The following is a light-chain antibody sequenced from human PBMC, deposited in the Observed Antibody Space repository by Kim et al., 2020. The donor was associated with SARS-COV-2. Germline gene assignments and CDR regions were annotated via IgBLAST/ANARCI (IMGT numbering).Light chain of an antibody. J-gene: IGKJ1*01. CDR2: DAF. CDR1: QSVSSY. V-gene: IGKV3-11*01. Sequence: LSPGERATLSCRASQSVSSYVAWYQQIPGQAPRLLIYDAFKRATGIPARFSGSGSGTDFTLTISSLEPEDFAVYYCQQRSNWPRTFGQGTKVDIK. CDR3: QQRSNWPRT.